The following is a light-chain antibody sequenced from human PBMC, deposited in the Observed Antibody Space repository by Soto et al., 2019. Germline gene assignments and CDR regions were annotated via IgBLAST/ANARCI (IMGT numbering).Light chain of an antibody. V-gene: IGKV3-11*01. Sequence: EIVLTQSPATLSSSPGERATLSCRASQSVSSYLAWYQQKPGQAPRLLIYDASNKATGIPARFSGSGSGTDITLTISRLAPEDFAVYYCQQHSNSLTFGGGTKVEIK. J-gene: IGKJ4*01. CDR2: DAS. CDR1: QSVSSY. CDR3: QQHSNSLT.